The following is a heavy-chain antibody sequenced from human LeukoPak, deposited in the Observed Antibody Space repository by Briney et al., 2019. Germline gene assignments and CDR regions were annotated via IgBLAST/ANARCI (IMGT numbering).Heavy chain of an antibody. CDR2: IKTDGSEK. Sequence: GGSLRLSCAASGFSFSSYWMSWVRQAPGKELEWVGNIKTDGSEKYYVDSVRGRFTISRDNAKNSLSLQMDSLRAEDTAVYYCATDVYAYFELWGQGAQVTVSS. CDR1: GFSFSSYW. J-gene: IGHJ4*02. CDR3: ATDVYAYFEL. V-gene: IGHV3-7*01. D-gene: IGHD2-8*01.